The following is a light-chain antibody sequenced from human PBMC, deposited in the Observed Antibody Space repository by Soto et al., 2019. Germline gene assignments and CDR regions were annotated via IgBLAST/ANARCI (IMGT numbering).Light chain of an antibody. J-gene: IGKJ5*01. CDR3: QQSQSTPIT. CDR1: QTISSY. CDR2: TAS. Sequence: DIQMTQSPSSLPASVGDRVTITCRASQTISSYLHWYQQKPGKAPKLLIYTASSLQSAIPRKFSGSGPGTDLTRTSSSLQPVDFATYYCQQSQSTPITCRRGPRLEIK. V-gene: IGKV1-39*01.